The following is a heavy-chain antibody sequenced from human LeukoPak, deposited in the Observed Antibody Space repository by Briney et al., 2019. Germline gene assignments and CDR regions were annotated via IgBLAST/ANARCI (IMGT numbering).Heavy chain of an antibody. Sequence: GGSLRLSCAASGFTFSSYAMSWVRQAPGKGLEWFSAISGSGGSTYYADSVKGRFTISRDNSKNTLYLQMNSLRAEDTAVYYCAKDLFRIVVVPAAIPLFEYWGQGTLVTVSS. CDR1: GFTFSSYA. CDR3: AKDLFRIVVVPAAIPLFEY. CDR2: ISGSGGST. D-gene: IGHD2-2*01. V-gene: IGHV3-23*01. J-gene: IGHJ4*02.